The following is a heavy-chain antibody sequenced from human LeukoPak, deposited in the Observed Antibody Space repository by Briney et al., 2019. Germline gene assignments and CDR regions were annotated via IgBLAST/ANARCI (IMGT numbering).Heavy chain of an antibody. V-gene: IGHV3-30-3*01. J-gene: IGHJ4*02. D-gene: IGHD4-17*01. CDR3: ASNYGPSYY. Sequence: GGSLRLSCAASGFTFSSYAMHWVRQAPGKGLEWVAVISYDGSNKYYADSVKGRFTISRDNSKNTLYLQMNSLRAEDTAVYYCASNYGPSYYWGQGTLVTVSS. CDR1: GFTFSSYA. CDR2: ISYDGSNK.